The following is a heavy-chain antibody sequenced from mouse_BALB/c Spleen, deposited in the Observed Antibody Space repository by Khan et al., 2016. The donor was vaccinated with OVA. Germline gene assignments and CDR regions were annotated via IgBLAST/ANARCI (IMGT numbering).Heavy chain of an antibody. V-gene: IGHV1-20*02. CDR2: INPHIGET. D-gene: IGHD1-1*01. J-gene: IGHJ2*01. CDR3: ARSYRSDFDY. Sequence: VRLQQSGPELVKPGASVNISCKASGYSFTGYFMNWVMQSHGKSLEWIGRINPHIGETFYNQKFKGKATLTVDESSSTAHMELRSLASEDSAVYYCARSYRSDFDYWGQGTTLTVAS. CDR1: GYSFTGYF.